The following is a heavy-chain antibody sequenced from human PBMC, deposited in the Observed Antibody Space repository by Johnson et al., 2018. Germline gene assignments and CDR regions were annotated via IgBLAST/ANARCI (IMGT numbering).Heavy chain of an antibody. CDR2: IYYSGST. CDR3: AGDKPGMAAGGDYGMDV. J-gene: IGHJ6*02. CDR1: GGSISSYY. V-gene: IGHV4-59*01. Sequence: QVQLQESGPGLVKPSETLSLTCTVSGGSISSYYWSWIRQPPGKGLEWIGYIYYSGSTNYNPSLKSRVTISVDTSKNQFSLKRSSGTAADTAVYYCAGDKPGMAAGGDYGMDVWGQGTTVTVSS. D-gene: IGHD6-13*01.